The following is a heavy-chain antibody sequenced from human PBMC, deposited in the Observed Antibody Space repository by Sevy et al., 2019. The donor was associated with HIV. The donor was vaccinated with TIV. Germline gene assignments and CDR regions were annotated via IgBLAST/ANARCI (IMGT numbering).Heavy chain of an antibody. J-gene: IGHJ6*02. CDR2: IWYDGSNK. Sequence: GGSLRLSCAASGFTFSSYGMHWVRQAPGKGLEWVAVIWYDGSNKYYADSVKGRFTISRDNSKNTLYLQMNSLRAEDTAVYYCARSELAAAGWAYYYYGMDVWGQGTTVTVSS. D-gene: IGHD6-13*01. V-gene: IGHV3-33*01. CDR3: ARSELAAAGWAYYYYGMDV. CDR1: GFTFSSYG.